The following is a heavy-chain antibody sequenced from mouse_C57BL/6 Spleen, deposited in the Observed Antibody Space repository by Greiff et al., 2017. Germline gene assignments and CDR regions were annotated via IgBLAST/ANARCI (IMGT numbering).Heavy chain of an antibody. CDR2: IDPSDSYT. J-gene: IGHJ2*01. CDR3: ARKATVVDPFDY. V-gene: IGHV1-69*01. D-gene: IGHD1-1*01. CDR1: GYTFTSYW. Sequence: QVQLKQPGAELVMPGASVKLSCKASGYTFTSYWMHWVKQRPGQGLEWIGEIDPSDSYTNYNQKFKGKSTLTVDKSSSTAYMQLSSLTSEDSAVYYCARKATVVDPFDYWGQGTTLTVSS.